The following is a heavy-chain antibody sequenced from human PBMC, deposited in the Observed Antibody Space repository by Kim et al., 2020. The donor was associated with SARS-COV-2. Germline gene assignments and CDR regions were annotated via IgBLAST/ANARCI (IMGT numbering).Heavy chain of an antibody. V-gene: IGHV3-33*01. J-gene: IGHJ3*02. D-gene: IGHD2-8*02. CDR3: ASFSGGFDI. Sequence: NRYYADSVKCLFTITRDNAKNVLYLQMNSLRAEDTAGYYCASFSGGFDIWGQGTMVTVSS. CDR2: NR.